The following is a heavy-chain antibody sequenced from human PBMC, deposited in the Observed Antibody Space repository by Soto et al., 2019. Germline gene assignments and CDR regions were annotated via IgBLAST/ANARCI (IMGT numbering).Heavy chain of an antibody. CDR2: IYSGST. V-gene: IGHV4-59*01. CDR3: ARDSRSADGWIDS. J-gene: IGHJ5*01. Sequence: SETLSLTCTVSGGSISGYYWSWIRQPPGKGLEWIGYIYSGSTNYNPSLKSRATISVDTSKDQFSLKVSSVTAADTAVYYCARDSRSADGWIDSWGQGTLVTVSS. CDR1: GGSISGYY. D-gene: IGHD6-25*01.